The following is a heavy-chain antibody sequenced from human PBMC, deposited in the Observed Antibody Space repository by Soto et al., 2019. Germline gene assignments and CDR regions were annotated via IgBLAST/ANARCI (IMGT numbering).Heavy chain of an antibody. D-gene: IGHD6-13*01. Sequence: ASVKVSCNASGYTFTSYAMHLVRQAPGQRLEWMGWINAGNGNTKYSQKFQGRVTITRDTSASTAYMELSSLRSEDTAVYYCARDIEQPPSYYYMDVWGKGTTVTVSS. CDR1: GYTFTSYA. CDR2: INAGNGNT. J-gene: IGHJ6*03. V-gene: IGHV1-3*01. CDR3: ARDIEQPPSYYYMDV.